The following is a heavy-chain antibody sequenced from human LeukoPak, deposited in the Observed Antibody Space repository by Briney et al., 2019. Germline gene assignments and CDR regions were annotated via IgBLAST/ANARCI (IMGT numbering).Heavy chain of an antibody. Sequence: VQWLRQDLGPGLVGGSQIIRSGCGTSSAHSVKGRFTISKDNAKNTVYLQMHNLRAVDTAVYYCVSFYETYWGRGTLVTVSS. D-gene: IGHD2-2*01. V-gene: IGHV3-74*01. CDR2: IIRSGCGT. CDR3: VSFYETY. J-gene: IGHJ4*02.